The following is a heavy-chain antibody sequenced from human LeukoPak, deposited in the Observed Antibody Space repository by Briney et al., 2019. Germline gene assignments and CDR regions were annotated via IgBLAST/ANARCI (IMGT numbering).Heavy chain of an antibody. CDR1: GFTFSSYA. CDR2: ISYDGSNK. J-gene: IGHJ4*02. Sequence: GGSLRLSCAASGFTFSSYAMHWVRQAPGKGLEWVAVISYDGSNKYYADSVKGRFTISRDNPKNTLYLQMNSLRAEDTAVYYCARGPSINYGDYYYWGQGTLVTVSS. D-gene: IGHD4-17*01. V-gene: IGHV3-30-3*01. CDR3: ARGPSINYGDYYY.